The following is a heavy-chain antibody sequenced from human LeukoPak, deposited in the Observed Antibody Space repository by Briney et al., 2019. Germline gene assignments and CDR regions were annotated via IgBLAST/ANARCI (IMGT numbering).Heavy chain of an antibody. V-gene: IGHV3-9*01. CDR2: ISWNSGSI. Sequence: GRSLRLSCAASGFTFDDYAMHWVRQAPGKGLEWVSGISWNSGSIGYADSVKGRFTISRDNAKNSLYLQMNSLRAEDTALYYCAKDTAPNHDYGDYFPTYYYGMDVWGQGTTVTVSS. D-gene: IGHD4-17*01. CDR3: AKDTAPNHDYGDYFPTYYYGMDV. CDR1: GFTFDDYA. J-gene: IGHJ6*02.